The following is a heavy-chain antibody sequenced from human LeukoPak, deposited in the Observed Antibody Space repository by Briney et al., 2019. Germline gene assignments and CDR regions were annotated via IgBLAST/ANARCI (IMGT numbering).Heavy chain of an antibody. Sequence: GGSLRLSCAASGFTFSSYGMHWVRQAPGKGLEWVSVIYSSGTTYYADSVKGRFTISRDNSKNTLYLQMNNLRAEDTAVYYCARVIVGATHFDYWGQGTLVTVSS. J-gene: IGHJ4*02. CDR1: GFTFSSYG. V-gene: IGHV3-66*01. D-gene: IGHD1-26*01. CDR2: IYSSGTT. CDR3: ARVIVGATHFDY.